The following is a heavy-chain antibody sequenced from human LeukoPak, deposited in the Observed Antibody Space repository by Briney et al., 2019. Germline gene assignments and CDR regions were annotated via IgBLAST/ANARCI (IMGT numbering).Heavy chain of an antibody. Sequence: GGSLRLSCAASGFSFDVHAMTWVRQAPGKGPEWVATIGGPAETFYADSVKGRLTISRDNTRYTLYLQMNRLRAEDSALYYCAKDWTSHNGVYDCLDFWGQGTQVTVSS. CDR2: IGGPAET. V-gene: IGHV3-23*01. CDR3: AKDWTSHNGVYDCLDF. CDR1: GFSFDVHA. D-gene: IGHD3-16*01. J-gene: IGHJ4*02.